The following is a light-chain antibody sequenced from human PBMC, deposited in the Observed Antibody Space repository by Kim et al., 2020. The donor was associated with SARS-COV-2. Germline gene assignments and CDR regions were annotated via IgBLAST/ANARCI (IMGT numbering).Light chain of an antibody. V-gene: IGLV4-69*01. CDR3: QTWGTGIWV. Sequence: QLVLTQSPSASASLGASVKLTRTLSSGHSSYVIAWHQQQPEKGPRYLMKLNSDGSHTKGDGIPDRFSGSSSGAERYLTISSLQSEDEADYYCQTWGTGIWVFGGGTKLTVL. CDR1: SGHSSYV. CDR2: LNSDGSH. J-gene: IGLJ3*02.